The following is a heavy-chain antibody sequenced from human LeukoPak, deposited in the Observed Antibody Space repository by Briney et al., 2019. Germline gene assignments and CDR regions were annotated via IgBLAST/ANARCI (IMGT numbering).Heavy chain of an antibody. D-gene: IGHD2/OR15-2a*01. CDR1: GFIFSSYA. J-gene: IGHJ4*02. CDR2: ISGSGGST. Sequence: GGSLRLSCAASGFIFSSYAMTWVRQAPGKGLEWVSGISGSGGSTHHADSVKGRFTISRDNSKSTLYLQMNRLRVEDTAVYYCANEKGQGTFIDYWGQGTLVTVSS. V-gene: IGHV3-23*01. CDR3: ANEKGQGTFIDY.